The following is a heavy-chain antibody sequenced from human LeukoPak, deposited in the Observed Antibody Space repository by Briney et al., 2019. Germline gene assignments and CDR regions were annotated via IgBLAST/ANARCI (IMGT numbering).Heavy chain of an antibody. V-gene: IGHV3-15*05. CDR1: GFTFSNDW. CDR2: IKSKTDGGTT. D-gene: IGHD5-18*01. Sequence: GGSLRLSCAASGFTFSNDWMSWVRQTPEKGLEWVGRIKSKTDGGTTDYAAPVKGRFTISRDDSKNTLYLQMNSLKTEDTAVYYCTTIYYSNGYNYWGQGTLVTVSS. J-gene: IGHJ4*02. CDR3: TTIYYSNGYNY.